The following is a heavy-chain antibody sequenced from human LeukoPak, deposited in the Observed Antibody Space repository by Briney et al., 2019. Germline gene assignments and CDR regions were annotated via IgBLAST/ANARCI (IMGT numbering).Heavy chain of an antibody. CDR1: GGSFSGYY. D-gene: IGHD3-22*01. V-gene: IGHV4-34*01. J-gene: IGHJ1*01. CDR3: ARGPDLYDSSGYYYDVEYFQH. Sequence: SETLSLTCAVYGGSFSGYYWSWIRQPPGKGLEWIGEINHSGSTNYNPSFKSRVTISVDTSKNQFSLKLSSVTAADTAVYYCARGPDLYDSSGYYYDVEYFQHWGQGTLVTVSS. CDR2: INHSGST.